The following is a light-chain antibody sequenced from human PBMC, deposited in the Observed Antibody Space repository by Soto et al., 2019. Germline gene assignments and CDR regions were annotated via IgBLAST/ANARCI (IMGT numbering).Light chain of an antibody. CDR1: HTISSSY. V-gene: IGKV3-20*01. Sequence: EIVLTQSPGTLSLSPGQRATLSCRASHTISSSYLAWYQQKPGQAPRLLMYGISTRATGTPDRFRGSGSGTDFTLTITRLEPEDFAVYYCQQYVGSLTFGGGTKVDIK. CDR2: GIS. J-gene: IGKJ4*01. CDR3: QQYVGSLT.